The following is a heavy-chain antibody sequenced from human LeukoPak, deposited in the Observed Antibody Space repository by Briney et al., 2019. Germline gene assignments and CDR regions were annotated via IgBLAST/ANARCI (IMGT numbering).Heavy chain of an antibody. CDR2: ISSSSSTI. J-gene: IGHJ4*02. V-gene: IGHV3-48*01. Sequence: GGSLRLSCAASGFTFSSYSMNWVRQAPGKGLEWVSYISSSSSTIYYADSVKGRFTISRDNAKNSLYLQMNSLRAEDTAVYYCARGLYGSGSYQDYWGQGTLVTVSS. D-gene: IGHD3-10*01. CDR1: GFTFSSYS. CDR3: ARGLYGSGSYQDY.